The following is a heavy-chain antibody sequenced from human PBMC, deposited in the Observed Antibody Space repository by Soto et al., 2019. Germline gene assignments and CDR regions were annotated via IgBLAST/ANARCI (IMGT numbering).Heavy chain of an antibody. CDR3: ARDYYDSSGYYFFDY. CDR2: IWYDGSNK. J-gene: IGHJ4*02. D-gene: IGHD3-22*01. V-gene: IGHV3-33*01. CDR1: GFTFSSYG. Sequence: GSLRLSCAASGFTFSSYGMHWVRQAPGKGLEWVAVIWYDGSNKYYADSVKGRFTISRDNSKNTLYLQMNSLRAEDTAVYYCARDYYDSSGYYFFDYWGQGTLVTVSS.